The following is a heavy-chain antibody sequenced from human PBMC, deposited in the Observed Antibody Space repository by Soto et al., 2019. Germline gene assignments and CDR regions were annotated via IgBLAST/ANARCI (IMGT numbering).Heavy chain of an antibody. CDR1: GFTFRSFP. Sequence: GGSLRLSCAASGFTFRSFPMNWVRQAPGKGLEWVSTISSNSAYIYYTDALRGRFTISRDNAKNSLHLKMNSLRDEDTAVYYCTRDASRDSSARGWFEPWGPGTMVSVSS. CDR3: TRDASRDSSARGWFEP. D-gene: IGHD6-13*01. V-gene: IGHV3-21*01. CDR2: ISSNSAYI. J-gene: IGHJ5*02.